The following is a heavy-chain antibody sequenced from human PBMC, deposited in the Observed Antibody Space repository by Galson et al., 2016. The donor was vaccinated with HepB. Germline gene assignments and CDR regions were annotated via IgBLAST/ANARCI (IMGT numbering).Heavy chain of an antibody. CDR2: TYYRSKWYN. D-gene: IGHD2-15*01. CDR3: ARVRCSPFRCQNWFDP. Sequence: CAIPGDSVSSNSAAWTWIRQSPLRGLEWLGRTYYRSKWYNDYAVSVKSRISIHPDTSKNQFSLQLNSVTPEDTAVYYCARVRCSPFRCQNWFDPWGQGTLVTVSS. J-gene: IGHJ5*02. V-gene: IGHV6-1*01. CDR1: GDSVSSNSAA.